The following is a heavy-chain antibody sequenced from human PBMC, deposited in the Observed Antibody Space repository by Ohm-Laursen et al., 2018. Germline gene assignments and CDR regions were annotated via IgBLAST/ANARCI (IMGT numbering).Heavy chain of an antibody. CDR3: AAVLIRAFDI. CDR1: GFTFDDYA. CDR2: ISWNSGSI. Sequence: SLRLSCAASGFTFDDYAMHWVRQAPGKGLEWVSGISWNSGSIGYADSAKGRFTISRDNSKNTLYLQMSSLRAEDTAVYYCAAVLIRAFDIWGQGTLVTVSS. V-gene: IGHV3-9*01. J-gene: IGHJ3*02. D-gene: IGHD3-22*01.